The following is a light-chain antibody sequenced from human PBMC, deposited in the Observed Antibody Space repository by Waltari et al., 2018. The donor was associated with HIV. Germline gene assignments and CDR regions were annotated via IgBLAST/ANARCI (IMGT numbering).Light chain of an antibody. Sequence: IVLTQSPGTLSLSPGERATLSCSPSQRVSSRYFAWYQKKPGQAPRRPIEGASTRATGIPDRCSGSGTGTDFNHTISRLEREDCAVYYCQQYGSTLIYTFGQGTKLEIK. CDR2: GAS. V-gene: IGKV3-20*01. CDR3: QQYGSTLIYT. J-gene: IGKJ2*01. CDR1: QRVSSRY.